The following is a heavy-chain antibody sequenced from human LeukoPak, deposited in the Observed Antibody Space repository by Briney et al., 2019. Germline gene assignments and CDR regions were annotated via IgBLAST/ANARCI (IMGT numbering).Heavy chain of an antibody. CDR2: ISGSGGST. D-gene: IGHD6-13*01. J-gene: IGHJ4*02. Sequence: GGSLRLSCAASGFTFSSNSMTWVRQAPGLGLEWVSSISGSGGSTYHADSVKGRFTISRDISKNTLYLQMNSLRAEDTAAYYCEKSRASSGVAPAGYDYWGQGTLVTVSS. CDR1: GFTFSSNS. CDR3: EKSRASSGVAPAGYDY. V-gene: IGHV3-23*01.